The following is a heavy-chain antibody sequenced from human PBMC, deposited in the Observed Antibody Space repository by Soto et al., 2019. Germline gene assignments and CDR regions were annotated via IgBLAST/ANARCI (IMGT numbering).Heavy chain of an antibody. V-gene: IGHV1-18*01. Sequence: QVQLVQSGAEVKKPGASVRVSCKASGYTFTSYGISWVRQAPGQGLEWMGWISGYNGNTKYAQKLQGRVTMTKDTSTSTANMELRSLRSDDTAVYYCARGYCSGGSCYTGLFDPWGQGTLVTVSS. CDR3: ARGYCSGGSCYTGLFDP. J-gene: IGHJ5*02. CDR2: ISGYNGNT. CDR1: GYTFTSYG. D-gene: IGHD2-15*01.